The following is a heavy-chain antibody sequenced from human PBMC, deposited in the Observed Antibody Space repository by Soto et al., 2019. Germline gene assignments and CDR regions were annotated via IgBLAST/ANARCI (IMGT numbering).Heavy chain of an antibody. CDR2: VSSDGGTT. V-gene: IGHV3-64D*06. CDR3: VMGYYFDY. Sequence: LRLSCSASGFTFSDYAMHWVRQAPGKGLEYVSTVSSDGGTTYYADSMKGRFTISRDNSKNTLFLQMSSLRAEDTAVYYCVMGYYFDYWGQGTLVTVSS. CDR1: GFTFSDYA. J-gene: IGHJ4*02.